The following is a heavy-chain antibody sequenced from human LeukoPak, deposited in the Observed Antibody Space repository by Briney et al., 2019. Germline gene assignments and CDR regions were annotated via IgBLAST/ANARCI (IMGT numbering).Heavy chain of an antibody. Sequence: GRSLRLSCAASGFTFRNYGMHWVRQAPGKGLEWVSVIWYEGSNEYYADSVKGRFTISRDNSKNTLYLQMNSLRAEDTAVYYCARVEGRFYGSGSYRGFDDWGQGTLVTVSS. J-gene: IGHJ4*02. CDR2: IWYEGSNE. CDR3: ARVEGRFYGSGSYRGFDD. CDR1: GFTFRNYG. V-gene: IGHV3-33*01. D-gene: IGHD3-10*01.